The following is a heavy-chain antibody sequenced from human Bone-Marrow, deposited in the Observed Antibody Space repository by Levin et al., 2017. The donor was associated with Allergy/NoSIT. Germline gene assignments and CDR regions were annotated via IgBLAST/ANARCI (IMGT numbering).Heavy chain of an antibody. Sequence: SETLSLTCEVSDYSITSGYNWGWIRQPPGKGLEWIGNIYHTGSAYYNPSLKSRVTLLVDRSTNRFSLKMNSVTASDTAVYYCAGQRAAVGAFDYWGPGTLVRFSS. CDR1: DYSITSGYN. CDR2: IYHTGSA. D-gene: IGHD6-13*01. V-gene: IGHV4-38-2*01. CDR3: AGQRAAVGAFDY. J-gene: IGHJ4*02.